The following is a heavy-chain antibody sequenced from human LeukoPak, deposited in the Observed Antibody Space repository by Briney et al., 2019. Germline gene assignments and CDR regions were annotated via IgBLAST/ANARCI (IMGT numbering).Heavy chain of an antibody. CDR1: GFIFSDYW. CDR3: AKDRTVGASYWYFDL. V-gene: IGHV3-74*01. Sequence: GGSLRLSCAASGFIFSDYWMHWVRQAPGKGLVWVSRINSDGSNTYYADSVKGRFTISRDSSKNTLFLHMNTLRAEDTAIYYCAKDRTVGASYWYFDLWGRGTLVTVSS. J-gene: IGHJ2*01. D-gene: IGHD1-26*01. CDR2: INSDGSNT.